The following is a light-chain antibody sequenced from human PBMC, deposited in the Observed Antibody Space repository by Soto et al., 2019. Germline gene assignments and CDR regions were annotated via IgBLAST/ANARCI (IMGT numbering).Light chain of an antibody. CDR1: SSNIGAGYD. V-gene: IGLV1-40*01. CDR3: ASWDDNLNGGL. J-gene: IGLJ3*02. CDR2: TDY. Sequence: QSVLTQPPSVSGAPGQRVTISCTGSSSNIGAGYDVHWYQQLPGTAPKLLIYTDYQRPSGVPDRFSGSKSGTSASLAINGLHSEDEADYYCASWDDNLNGGLFGGGTKLTVL.